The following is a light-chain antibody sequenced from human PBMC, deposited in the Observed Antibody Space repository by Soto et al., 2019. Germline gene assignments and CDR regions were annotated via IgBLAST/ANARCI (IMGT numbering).Light chain of an antibody. CDR2: DAS. CDR3: QQRSNWPLYT. Sequence: EIVLTQSPATLSLSPGERATLSCRASQSVSSYLAWYQQKPGQAPRLLIYDASNRATGIPARFSGSGSGTDFTLTISGLEPEDWAVYYCQQRSNWPLYTFGQGTKLEIK. V-gene: IGKV3-11*01. CDR1: QSVSSY. J-gene: IGKJ2*01.